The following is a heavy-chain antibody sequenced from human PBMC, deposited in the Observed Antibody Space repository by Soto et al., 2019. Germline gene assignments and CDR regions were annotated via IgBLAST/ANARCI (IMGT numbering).Heavy chain of an antibody. J-gene: IGHJ5*02. D-gene: IGHD2-15*01. Sequence: QVQLQQWCAGLLKPSETLSLTCAVYGGSFSGYYWSWIRQPPGKGLEWIGEINHSGSTNYNPSLKSRVTISVDTSKNQFSLKLSSVTAADTAVYYCARAGVVVVAATPPNWFDPWGQGTLVTVSS. CDR2: INHSGST. CDR3: ARAGVVVVAATPPNWFDP. V-gene: IGHV4-34*01. CDR1: GGSFSGYY.